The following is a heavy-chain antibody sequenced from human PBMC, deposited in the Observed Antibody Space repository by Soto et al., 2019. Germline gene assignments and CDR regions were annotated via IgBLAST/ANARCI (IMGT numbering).Heavy chain of an antibody. V-gene: IGHV4-4*02. CDR3: ARSEGSRAAAGTY. J-gene: IGHJ4*02. CDR2: IYHSGST. CDR1: GGSIISSNW. Sequence: PSETLSLTCALSGGSIISSNWWSWVRQPPGKGLEWIGEIYHSGSTNYNPSLKSRVTISVDKSKNQFSLEPSSVSAADTAVYYCARSEGSRAAAGTYWGQGTLVTVSS. D-gene: IGHD6-13*01.